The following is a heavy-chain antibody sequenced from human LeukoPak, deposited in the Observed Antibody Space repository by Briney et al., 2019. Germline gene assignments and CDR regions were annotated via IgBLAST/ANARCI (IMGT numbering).Heavy chain of an antibody. J-gene: IGHJ4*02. CDR1: GGSFSGYY. V-gene: IGHV4-34*01. CDR2: INRSGST. D-gene: IGHD2-2*01. Sequence: SETLSLTCAVYGGSFSGYYWSWIRQPPGKGLEWIGEINRSGSTNYNPSLKSRVTISVDTSKNQFSLKLSSVTAADTAVYYCARCRGSTSCSDYWGQGTLVTVSS. CDR3: ARCRGSTSCSDY.